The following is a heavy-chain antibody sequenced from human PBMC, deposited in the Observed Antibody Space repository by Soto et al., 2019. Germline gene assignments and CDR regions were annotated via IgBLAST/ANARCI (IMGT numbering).Heavy chain of an antibody. J-gene: IGHJ4*02. CDR1: GGTLSSYA. V-gene: IGHV1-69*13. Sequence: SLKVSCKSSGGTLSSYAIIWVRQAPGQGLEWMGGIIPIFGTANYAQKFQGRVTITADESTSTAYMELSSLRSEDTAVYYCARVGGYPLYYFDYWGQGTLVTVSS. D-gene: IGHD3-22*01. CDR2: IIPIFGTA. CDR3: ARVGGYPLYYFDY.